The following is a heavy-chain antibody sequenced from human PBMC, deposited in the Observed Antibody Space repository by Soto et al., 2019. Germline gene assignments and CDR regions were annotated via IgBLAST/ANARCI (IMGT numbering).Heavy chain of an antibody. Sequence: QVHLVQSGAEVKKPGASVKVSCKGSGYDFTTYGITWVRQAPGQGLEWMAWISAHNGDTDDAQKLQGRVTVTRDTATSTPYMALGSLRSDDTAVYYCARGRYGDYWGQGALVTVSS. D-gene: IGHD1-26*01. J-gene: IGHJ4*02. V-gene: IGHV1-18*01. CDR2: ISAHNGDT. CDR1: GYDFTTYG. CDR3: ARGRYGDY.